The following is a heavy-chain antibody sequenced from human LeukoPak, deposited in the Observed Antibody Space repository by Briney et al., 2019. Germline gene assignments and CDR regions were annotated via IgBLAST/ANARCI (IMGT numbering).Heavy chain of an antibody. V-gene: IGHV4-31*03. J-gene: IGHJ2*01. Sequence: SQTLSLTCIVSSGSISSGGYYWSWIRQHPGKGLEWIGYISHSGGTLYNPSPKSRVMISLDTSKNQFSLKLISVTAADTAVYYCARDGGSSGYRYFDLWGRGTLVTVSS. CDR2: ISHSGGT. CDR3: ARDGGSSGYRYFDL. D-gene: IGHD3-22*01. CDR1: SGSISSGGYY.